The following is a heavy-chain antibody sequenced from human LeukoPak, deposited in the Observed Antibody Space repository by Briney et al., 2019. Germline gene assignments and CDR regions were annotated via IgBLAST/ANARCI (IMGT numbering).Heavy chain of an antibody. CDR2: TYYRSKWYN. V-gene: IGHV6-1*01. D-gene: IGHD3-22*01. Sequence: SQTLSLTCAISGDSVPSNSAAWNWIRQSPSRGLEWLGRTYYRSKWYNDYAVPVKSRITINPDTSKNQFSLQLNSVTPEDTAVYYCARGYYDSSLAAFDIWGQGTMVTVSS. CDR1: GDSVPSNSAA. J-gene: IGHJ3*02. CDR3: ARGYYDSSLAAFDI.